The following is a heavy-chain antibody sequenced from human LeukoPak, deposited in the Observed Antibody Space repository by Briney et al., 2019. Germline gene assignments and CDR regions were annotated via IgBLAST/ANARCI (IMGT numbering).Heavy chain of an antibody. CDR1: GFTFSNYA. Sequence: PGASLRLSCAASGFTFSNYAMSWVRQAPGKGLEWVSAITGGGSGIYYADSITSRFTISRDNSKNTLYLQINSLRAEDTAVYYCAKWGDYDVLTGYYVSDYWGQGTLVTVSS. D-gene: IGHD3-9*01. V-gene: IGHV3-23*01. CDR2: ITGGGSGI. CDR3: AKWGDYDVLTGYYVSDY. J-gene: IGHJ4*02.